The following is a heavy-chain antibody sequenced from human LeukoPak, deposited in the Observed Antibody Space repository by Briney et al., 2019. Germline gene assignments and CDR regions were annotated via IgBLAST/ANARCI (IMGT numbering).Heavy chain of an antibody. CDR3: AKGSYYDSSGSFYFDY. V-gene: IGHV3-23*01. CDR2: ISGSGDNT. CDR1: GLTFSSHW. J-gene: IGHJ4*02. Sequence: GGSLRLSCAASGLTFSSHWMHWVRQAPGKGLEWVSGISGSGDNTYYADSVKGRFTISRDNSKNTLYVQVNSLGTEDTAAYYCAKGSYYDSSGSFYFDYWGQGTLVTVSS. D-gene: IGHD3-22*01.